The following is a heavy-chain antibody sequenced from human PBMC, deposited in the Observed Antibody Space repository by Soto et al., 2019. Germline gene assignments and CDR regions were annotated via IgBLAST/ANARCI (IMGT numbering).Heavy chain of an antibody. CDR1: GFTFDDYA. CDR2: ISWNSGSI. D-gene: IGHD6-13*01. CDR3: AKSPHFSSWPYYFDY. V-gene: IGHV3-9*01. Sequence: EVQLVESGGGLVQPGRSLRLSCAASGFTFDDYAMHWVRQAPGKGLEWVSGISWNSGSIGSEDSVKGRFTISRDNAKNSLYLQMTSLRAEDTALYYCAKSPHFSSWPYYFDYWGQGTLVTVSS. J-gene: IGHJ4*02.